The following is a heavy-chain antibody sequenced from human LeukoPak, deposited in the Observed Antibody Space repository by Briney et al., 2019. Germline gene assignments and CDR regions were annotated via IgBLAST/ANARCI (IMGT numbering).Heavy chain of an antibody. CDR2: IYYSGST. Sequence: SETLSLTCTVSGGSISSSSYHWGWIRQPPGKGLEWIGSIYYSGSTYYNPSLKSRVTISVDTSKNQFSLKLSSVTAADTAVYYCAGHSAVGGNSQIDYWGQGTLVTVSS. V-gene: IGHV4-39*01. CDR3: AGHSAVGGNSQIDY. CDR1: GGSISSSSYH. D-gene: IGHD4-23*01. J-gene: IGHJ4*02.